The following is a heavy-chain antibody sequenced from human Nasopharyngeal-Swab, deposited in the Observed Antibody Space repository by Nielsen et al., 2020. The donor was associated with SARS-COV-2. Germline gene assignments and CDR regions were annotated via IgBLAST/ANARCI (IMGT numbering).Heavy chain of an antibody. D-gene: IGHD6-19*01. Sequence: VSVKVSCKVSGYTLTELSMHWVRQAPGKGLEWMGGFDPEDGETIYAQKFQGRVTMTEDTSTDTAYMELSSLRSEDTAVYYCAARGQWLGAPFDYWGQGTLVTVSS. CDR3: AARGQWLGAPFDY. CDR1: GYTLTELS. J-gene: IGHJ4*02. CDR2: FDPEDGET. V-gene: IGHV1-24*01.